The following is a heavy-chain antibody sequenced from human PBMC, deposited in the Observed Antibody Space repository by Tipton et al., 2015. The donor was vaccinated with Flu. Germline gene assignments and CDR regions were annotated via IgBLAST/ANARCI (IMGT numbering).Heavy chain of an antibody. J-gene: IGHJ4*02. V-gene: IGHV4-59*02. Sequence: TLSLTCTVSGGSVSSYFWHWIRQPPGKGLEWIGYIYYSGNTNQNPSLKSRVTISVDTSKNQFSLKLSSVTAADTAVYYCARVRSSSWAGAFDDWGQGTLVTVSS. CDR2: IYYSGNT. D-gene: IGHD6-13*01. CDR1: GGSVSSYF. CDR3: ARVRSSSWAGAFDD.